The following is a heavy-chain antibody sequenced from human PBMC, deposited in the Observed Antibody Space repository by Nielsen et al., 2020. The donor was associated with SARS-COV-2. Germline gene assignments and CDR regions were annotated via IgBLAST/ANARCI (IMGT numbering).Heavy chain of an antibody. Sequence: SETLSLTCTVSGGSISSYYWGWIRQPPGKGLEWIGSIYYSGSTYYNPSLKSRVTISVDTSKNQFSLKLSSVTAADTAVYYCARGRNVAAAGRYMDVWGKGTTVTVSS. CDR1: GGSISSYY. V-gene: IGHV4-39*07. CDR2: IYYSGST. CDR3: ARGRNVAAAGRYMDV. J-gene: IGHJ6*03. D-gene: IGHD6-13*01.